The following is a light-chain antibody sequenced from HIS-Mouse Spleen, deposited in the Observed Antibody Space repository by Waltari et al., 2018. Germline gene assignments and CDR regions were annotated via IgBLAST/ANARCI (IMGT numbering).Light chain of an antibody. CDR3: YSTDSSGNHRV. CDR1: ALPKNY. Sequence: SYELTQPPSVSVSPGQTARTTCSGDALPKNYAYWYQQKSGQAPVLVSYEDSKRHSGIPERFSGSSSGTMATLTISGAQVEDEADYYCYSTDSSGNHRVFGGGTKLTVL. CDR2: EDS. V-gene: IGLV3-10*01. J-gene: IGLJ2*01.